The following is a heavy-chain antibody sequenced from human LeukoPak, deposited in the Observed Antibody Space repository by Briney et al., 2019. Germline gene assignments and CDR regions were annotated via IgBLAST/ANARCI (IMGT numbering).Heavy chain of an antibody. J-gene: IGHJ4*01. D-gene: IGHD1-14*01. Sequence: GGSLRLSCAASGFTFSDYWMHWVRHVPGKGLMWVSRISTEGSTTSYVESVRGRFTVSRDNAKNTLFLQMNSLRVEDTAVYYCATWAGLNHLSWGHGTLVTVSS. CDR2: ISTEGSTT. V-gene: IGHV3-74*01. CDR3: ATWAGLNHLS. CDR1: GFTFSDYW.